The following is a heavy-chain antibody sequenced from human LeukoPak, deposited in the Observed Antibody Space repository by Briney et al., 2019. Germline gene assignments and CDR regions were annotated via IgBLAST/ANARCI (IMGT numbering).Heavy chain of an antibody. CDR3: AREWGALYSSSPADY. D-gene: IGHD6-6*01. J-gene: IGHJ4*02. CDR2: ISSSSSYI. Sequence: KPGGSLRLSCAASGFTFSSYSMNWVRQAPGKGLEWVSSISSSSSYIYYADSVKGRFTISRDNAKNSLYLQMNSLRAEDTAVYYCAREWGALYSSSPADYWGQGTLVTVSS. V-gene: IGHV3-21*01. CDR1: GFTFSSYS.